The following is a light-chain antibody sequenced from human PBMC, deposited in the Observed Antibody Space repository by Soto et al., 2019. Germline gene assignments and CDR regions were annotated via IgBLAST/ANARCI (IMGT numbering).Light chain of an antibody. J-gene: IGKJ2*01. CDR3: QQRSNWPPMYT. CDR2: DAS. CDR1: QSVSSY. V-gene: IGKV3-11*01. Sequence: EIVLTQSPATLSLSPGERATLSCRASQSVSSYLAWYQQKPGQAPRLLIYDASNRATGIPARFSGSGSGTDFTHTISSLEPEDFAVYYCQQRSNWPPMYTFGQGTKV.